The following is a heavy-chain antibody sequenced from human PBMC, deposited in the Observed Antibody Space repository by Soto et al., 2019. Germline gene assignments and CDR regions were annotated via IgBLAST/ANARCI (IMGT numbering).Heavy chain of an antibody. Sequence: RASVKVSCKASGGTFSSYAISWVRQAPGQGLEWMGGIIPIFGTANYAQKFQGRVTITADESTSTAYMELSSLRSEDTAVYYCARDLVGFSAFDIWGQGTMVTVSS. V-gene: IGHV1-69*13. D-gene: IGHD3-3*01. J-gene: IGHJ3*02. CDR3: ARDLVGFSAFDI. CDR2: IIPIFGTA. CDR1: GGTFSSYA.